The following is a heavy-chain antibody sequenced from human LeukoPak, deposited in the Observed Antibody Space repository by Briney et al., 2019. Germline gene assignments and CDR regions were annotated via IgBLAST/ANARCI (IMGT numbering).Heavy chain of an antibody. CDR2: ISWNSGSI. V-gene: IGHV3-9*01. J-gene: IGHJ4*02. D-gene: IGHD3-10*01. CDR1: GFTFDDYA. CDR3: VAGHNMVRGVIIKSFDY. Sequence: GGSLRLSCAASGFTFDDYAMHWVRQAPGKGLEWVSGISWNSGSIGYADAVKGRFTISRDNAKNSLYLQMNSLRAEDTAVYYCVAGHNMVRGVIIKSFDYWGQGTLVTVSS.